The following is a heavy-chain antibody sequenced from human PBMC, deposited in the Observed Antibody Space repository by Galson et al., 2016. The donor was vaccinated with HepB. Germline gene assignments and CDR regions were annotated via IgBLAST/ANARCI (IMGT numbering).Heavy chain of an antibody. V-gene: IGHV1-18*01. J-gene: IGHJ4*02. CDR1: GYNFGAYG. Sequence: SVKVSCKASGYNFGAYGVSWVRQAPGQGLEWMGWISAYNGDTKVAQKFQGRVTMTTDTSTTTAYMELRSLGSDDTAVYYCARIARYHLNYYFDYWGQGTPVTVSS. CDR3: ARIARYHLNYYFDY. D-gene: IGHD1-1*01. CDR2: ISAYNGDT.